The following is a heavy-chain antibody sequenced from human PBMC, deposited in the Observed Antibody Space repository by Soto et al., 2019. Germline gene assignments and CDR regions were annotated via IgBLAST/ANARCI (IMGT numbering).Heavy chain of an antibody. D-gene: IGHD1-7*01. CDR3: PRANWNYDY. J-gene: IGHJ4*02. V-gene: IGHV3-48*03. CDR2: ISSSGSTI. Sequence: GGSLRLSCAASGFTFSIYEMNWVRQAPGKGLEWVSYISSSGSTIYYADSVKGRFTISRDNSKNTLYLQMNSLRAEDTAVYYCPRANWNYDYWGQGTLVTVSS. CDR1: GFTFSIYE.